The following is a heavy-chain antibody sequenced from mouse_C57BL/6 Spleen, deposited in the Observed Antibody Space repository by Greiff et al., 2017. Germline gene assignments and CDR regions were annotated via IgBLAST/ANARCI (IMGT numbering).Heavy chain of an antibody. Sequence: QVQLQQSGAELAKPGASVKLSCKASGYTFTSYWMHWVKQRPGQGLEWIGYINPSSGYTKYNQKFKDKDTLTADKSSSTAYMQLSSLTYEDSAVYYCARSNFFAYWGQGTLVTVSA. CDR2: INPSSGYT. D-gene: IGHD2-5*01. CDR1: GYTFTSYW. CDR3: ARSNFFAY. V-gene: IGHV1-7*01. J-gene: IGHJ3*01.